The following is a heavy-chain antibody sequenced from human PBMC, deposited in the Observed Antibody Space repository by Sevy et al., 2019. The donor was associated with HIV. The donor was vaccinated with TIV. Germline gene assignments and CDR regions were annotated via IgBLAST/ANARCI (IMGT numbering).Heavy chain of an antibody. J-gene: IGHJ4*02. Sequence: SETLSLTCTVSGASITSLHWNCIRQPPGKGLEWIANIYYNGHITYNPSPKSPVTLSLDTSNNHFSLRLSSATAADTDMYYCAGENAWGRGYSWGQGTLVTVSS. CDR3: AGENAWGRGYS. CDR2: IYYNGHI. V-gene: IGHV4-59*08. CDR1: GASITSLH. D-gene: IGHD1-26*01.